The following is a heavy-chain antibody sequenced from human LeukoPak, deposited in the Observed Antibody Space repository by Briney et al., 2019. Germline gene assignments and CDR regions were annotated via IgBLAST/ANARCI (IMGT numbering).Heavy chain of an antibody. CDR2: INPNSGGA. Sequence: ASVKVSCKASGYTFTGYYMHWVRQVPGQGLEYMGWINPNSGGANYAQKFQGRVTMTRDTSIGTVYMELSRLRADDTAVYYCAREGSGWYGNFDYWGQGTLVTVSS. CDR3: AREGSGWYGNFDY. CDR1: GYTFTGYY. V-gene: IGHV1-2*02. J-gene: IGHJ4*02. D-gene: IGHD6-19*01.